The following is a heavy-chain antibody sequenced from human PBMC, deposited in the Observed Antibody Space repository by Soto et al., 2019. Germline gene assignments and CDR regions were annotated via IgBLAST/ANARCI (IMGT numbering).Heavy chain of an antibody. CDR3: VDGGAIGRPPLDP. V-gene: IGHV3-23*01. D-gene: IGHD6-6*01. CDR1: GFTFYSHA. J-gene: IGHJ5*02. Sequence: EVQLLESGGDLVQPGGSLRLSCVASGFTFYSHAMSWVRQAPGKGLEWVSGTSASGGVTYYADSVKGRFTMSRDNAKNTLWLQMNSLRVEDTAVYYCVDGGAIGRPPLDPWCQGTLVIVSS. CDR2: TSASGGVT.